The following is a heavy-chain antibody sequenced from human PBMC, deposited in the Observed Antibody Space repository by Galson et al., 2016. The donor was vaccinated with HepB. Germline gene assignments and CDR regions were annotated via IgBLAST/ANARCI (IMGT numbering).Heavy chain of an antibody. V-gene: IGHV4-39*01. CDR2: IYYSGST. Sequence: ETLSLTCTVSGGSISSTSYYWGWIRQPPGKGLEWIGSIYYSGSTYYNPSLKSRVTISVDTSKNQFSLKLSSVTAADTAVYYCARHTDYYDTSGFVFDYWGQGTLVTVSS. D-gene: IGHD3-22*01. CDR3: ARHTDYYDTSGFVFDY. CDR1: GGSISSTSYY. J-gene: IGHJ4*02.